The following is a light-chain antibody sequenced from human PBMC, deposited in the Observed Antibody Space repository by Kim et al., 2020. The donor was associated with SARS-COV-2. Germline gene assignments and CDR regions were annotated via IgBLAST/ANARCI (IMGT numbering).Light chain of an antibody. CDR2: DNN. CDR1: SSNIGNNY. J-gene: IGLJ2*01. CDR3: GTWDSSLSAVV. Sequence: GQKVTISCSGSSSNIGNNYVSWYQQLPGTGPKLLIYDNNKRPSGIPGRFSGSKSGTSATLSITGLQTGDEADYYCGTWDSSLSAVVFGGGTQLTVL. V-gene: IGLV1-51*01.